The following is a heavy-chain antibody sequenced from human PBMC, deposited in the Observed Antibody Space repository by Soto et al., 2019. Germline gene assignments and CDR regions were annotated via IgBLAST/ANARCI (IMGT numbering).Heavy chain of an antibody. J-gene: IGHJ6*04. Sequence: AETLSLTCTVSGGSISISTYDWFWIRHPPGKGLEWIGSIYCSGTTYYIPPLKSRITISVDTSKNQFSLKLSFVTAADTAVYYCASPSGGSYANYYYGMDVWGKGTTVTVS. V-gene: IGHV4-39*01. D-gene: IGHD1-26*01. CDR2: IYCSGTT. CDR1: GGSISISTYD. CDR3: ASPSGGSYANYYYGMDV.